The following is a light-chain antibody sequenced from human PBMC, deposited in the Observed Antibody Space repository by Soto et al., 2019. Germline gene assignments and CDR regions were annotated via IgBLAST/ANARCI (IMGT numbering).Light chain of an antibody. J-gene: IGLJ1*01. Sequence: QSVLTQPASVSGSPGQSITISCTGTSSDVGGYNYVSWYQQHPGKAPKVMIYDVSDRPSGVSNRFSGSKSGNTASLTISGLQVEEGGVYYCSSYTGSTTRFFGIGTKVTVL. CDR2: DVS. CDR1: SSDVGGYNY. CDR3: SSYTGSTTRF. V-gene: IGLV2-14*01.